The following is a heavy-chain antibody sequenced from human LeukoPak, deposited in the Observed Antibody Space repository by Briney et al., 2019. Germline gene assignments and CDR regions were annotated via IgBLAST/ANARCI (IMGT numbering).Heavy chain of an antibody. Sequence: SETLSPTCTVSGGSISSSSYYWGWIRRPPGKGLEWIGSIYYSGSTYYNPSLKSRVTISVDTSKNQFSLKLSSVTAADTAVYYCARDSKYGSGSHWGQGTLVTVSS. CDR2: IYYSGST. J-gene: IGHJ4*02. CDR1: GGSISSSSYY. CDR3: ARDSKYGSGSH. D-gene: IGHD3-10*01. V-gene: IGHV4-39*07.